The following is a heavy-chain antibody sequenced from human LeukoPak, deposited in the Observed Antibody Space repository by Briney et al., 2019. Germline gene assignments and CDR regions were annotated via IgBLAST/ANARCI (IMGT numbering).Heavy chain of an antibody. CDR2: IYTSGST. V-gene: IGHV4-61*02. Sequence: SETLSLTCTVSGGSISSGSYYWSWIRPPAGKGLEWIGRIYTSGSTNYNPSLKSRVTISVDTSNNQFSLKLSSVTAADTAVYYCASSGGYWGQGTLVTVSS. J-gene: IGHJ4*02. CDR1: GGSISSGSYY. CDR3: ASSGGY. D-gene: IGHD6-25*01.